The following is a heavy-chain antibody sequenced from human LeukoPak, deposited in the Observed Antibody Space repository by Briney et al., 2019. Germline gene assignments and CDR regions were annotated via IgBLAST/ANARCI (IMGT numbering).Heavy chain of an antibody. Sequence: GGSLRLSCAASGFTFSSYGMHWVRQAPGKGLERVAVISYDGSNKYYADSVKGRFTMSRDNSKNTLYLQMNSLRAEDTAVYYCAKAEVLRFLGWSPFDYWGQGTLVTVSS. J-gene: IGHJ4*02. V-gene: IGHV3-30*18. CDR3: AKAEVLRFLGWSPFDY. D-gene: IGHD3-3*01. CDR1: GFTFSSYG. CDR2: ISYDGSNK.